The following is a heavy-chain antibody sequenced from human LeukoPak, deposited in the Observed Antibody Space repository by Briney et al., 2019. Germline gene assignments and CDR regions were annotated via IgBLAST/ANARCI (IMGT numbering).Heavy chain of an antibody. CDR1: GFTFSSYA. V-gene: IGHV3-23*01. CDR3: AKVMTTVTSPPIWYYYGMDV. D-gene: IGHD4-17*01. CDR2: ISGSGGST. Sequence: GGSLRLSCAASGFTFSSYAMSWVRQAPGKGLEWVSAISGSGGSTYYADSVKGRFTISRDNSKNTLYLQMNSLRAEDTAVYYCAKVMTTVTSPPIWYYYGMDVWGQGTTVTVSS. J-gene: IGHJ6*02.